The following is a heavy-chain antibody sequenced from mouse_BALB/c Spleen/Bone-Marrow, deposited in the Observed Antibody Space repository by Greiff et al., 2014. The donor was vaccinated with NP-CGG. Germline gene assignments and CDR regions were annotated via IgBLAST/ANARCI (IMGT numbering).Heavy chain of an antibody. V-gene: IGHV2-9*02. Sequence: QVHLKESGPGLVAPSQSLSITCTVSGFSLTSYGVHWVRQPPGKGLEWLGVIWAGGSTNYNSALMSRLSISKDNSKSQVFLKMNSLQTDDTAMYYCARDRFDVWGAGTTVTVSS. J-gene: IGHJ1*01. CDR1: GFSLTSYG. CDR3: ARDRFDV. CDR2: IWAGGST.